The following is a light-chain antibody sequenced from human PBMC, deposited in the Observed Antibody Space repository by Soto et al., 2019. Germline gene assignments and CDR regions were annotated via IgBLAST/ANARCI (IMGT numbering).Light chain of an antibody. CDR2: EAN. CDR3: CSYAGSLDGGWV. V-gene: IGLV2-23*01. Sequence: QSALTQPASVSGSPGQSISISCTGTSSYVGTYDLVSWYQQNPGKAPQLIIYEANKRSSGVSTRFSGSNSGNTASLTISRLQADDEAYYYCCSYAGSLDGGWVFGGGTKVTVL. J-gene: IGLJ3*02. CDR1: SSYVGTYDL.